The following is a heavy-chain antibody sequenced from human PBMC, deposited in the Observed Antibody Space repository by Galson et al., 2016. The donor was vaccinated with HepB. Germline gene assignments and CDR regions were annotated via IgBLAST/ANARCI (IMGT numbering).Heavy chain of an antibody. D-gene: IGHD4-17*01. Sequence: SLRLSCAASGFTFSNHWMSWVRQAPGKGLEWVAYILQDGSEKYYVDSVKGRFTISRDDARNSLYLQMNSLRAEDTAVYYCARDYGDYFTDYWGQGTLVTVSS. CDR2: ILQDGSEK. CDR3: ARDYGDYFTDY. V-gene: IGHV3-7*01. CDR1: GFTFSNHW. J-gene: IGHJ4*02.